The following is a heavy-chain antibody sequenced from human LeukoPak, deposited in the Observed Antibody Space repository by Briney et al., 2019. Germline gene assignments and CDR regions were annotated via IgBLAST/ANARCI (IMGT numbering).Heavy chain of an antibody. D-gene: IGHD3-22*01. J-gene: IGHJ3*02. CDR2: FYHGGST. Sequence: PSETLSLTCTVSGYSISTGYYWGWIRQPPGKGLEWIGTFYHGGSTYYNPSLKSRVTISVDTSKNQFSLNLTSVTAADTAVYYCARLYYYDSSGYSNDAFDIWGQGTTVTVSS. CDR1: GYSISTGYY. V-gene: IGHV4-38-2*02. CDR3: ARLYYYDSSGYSNDAFDI.